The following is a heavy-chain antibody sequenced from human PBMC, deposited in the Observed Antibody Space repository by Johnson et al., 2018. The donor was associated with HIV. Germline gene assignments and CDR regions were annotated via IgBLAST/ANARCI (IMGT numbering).Heavy chain of an antibody. CDR1: GFTFSTYG. CDR2: MWYDGSNK. D-gene: IGHD7-27*01. V-gene: IGHV3-33*01. CDR3: ARGSGVGAFDI. Sequence: VQLVESGGGVVQPGRSLRLSCAASGFTFSTYGMHWVRQAPGKGLEWVAVMWYDGSNKYYADSVKGRFTISRDNSKNTLYLQMNSLRAEDTAVYYCARGSGVGAFDIWGQGTMVTVSS. J-gene: IGHJ3*02.